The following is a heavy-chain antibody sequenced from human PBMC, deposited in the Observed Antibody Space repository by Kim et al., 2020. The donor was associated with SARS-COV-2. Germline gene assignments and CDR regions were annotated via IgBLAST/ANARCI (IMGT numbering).Heavy chain of an antibody. D-gene: IGHD2-2*01. Sequence: SVKVSCKASGGTFSSYAISWVRQAPGQGLEWMGRIIPILGIANYAQKFQGRVTITADKSTSTAYMELSSLRSEDTAVYYCASMPQPHIWYFDLWGRGTLVTVSS. CDR1: GGTFSSYA. J-gene: IGHJ2*01. CDR2: IIPILGIA. V-gene: IGHV1-69*04. CDR3: ASMPQPHIWYFDL.